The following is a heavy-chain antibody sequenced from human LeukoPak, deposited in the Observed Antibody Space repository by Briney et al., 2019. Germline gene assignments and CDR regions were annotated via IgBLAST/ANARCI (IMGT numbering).Heavy chain of an antibody. V-gene: IGHV3-23*01. D-gene: IGHD6-6*01. CDR3: ARDMRKYSSSSSAFDI. CDR2: ISGSGGST. Sequence: QPGGSLRLSCAASGFTFSSYAMRWVRQARGKGLEGVSAISGSGGSTYYADSVKRRFTISRDNAKNSLYLQMNSLRAEDTAVYYCARDMRKYSSSSSAFDIWGQGTMVTVSS. J-gene: IGHJ3*02. CDR1: GFTFSSYA.